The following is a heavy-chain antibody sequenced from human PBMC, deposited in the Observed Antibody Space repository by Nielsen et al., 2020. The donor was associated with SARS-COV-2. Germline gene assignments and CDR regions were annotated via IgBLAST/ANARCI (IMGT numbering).Heavy chain of an antibody. Sequence: GGSLRPSCAASGFTFSNPWMNWVRQAPGKGLEWVSSISGSDSSITYADSVKGRFTMSRDNAKNSVYLQMSRPRAEDSAVYYCARGGVTVAATRWGQGTLVTVSS. J-gene: IGHJ4*02. CDR2: ISGSDSSI. CDR3: ARGGVTVAATR. CDR1: GFTFSNPW. D-gene: IGHD2-15*01. V-gene: IGHV3-21*01.